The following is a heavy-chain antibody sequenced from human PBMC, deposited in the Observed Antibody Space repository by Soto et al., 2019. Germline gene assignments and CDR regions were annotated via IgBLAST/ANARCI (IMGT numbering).Heavy chain of an antibody. CDR2: ISGSSNII. Sequence: GGSLRLSCAASGFTLSPYSMNWVRQAPRKGLEWISYISGSSNIINYADSVKGRFTISRDNTKNSLYLQMNSLRDEDTAVYYCARGFDLQYGMDVWGQGTKVTVSS. CDR1: GFTLSPYS. J-gene: IGHJ6*02. D-gene: IGHD3-10*01. CDR3: ARGFDLQYGMDV. V-gene: IGHV3-48*02.